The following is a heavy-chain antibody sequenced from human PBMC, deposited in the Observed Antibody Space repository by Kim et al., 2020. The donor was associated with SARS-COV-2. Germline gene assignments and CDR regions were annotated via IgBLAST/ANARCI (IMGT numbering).Heavy chain of an antibody. CDR2: IYTSGST. J-gene: IGHJ5*02. D-gene: IGHD5-12*01. Sequence: SETLSLTCTVSGGSISSYYWSWIRQPAGKGLEWIGRIYTSGSTNYNPSLKSRVTMSVDTSKNQFSLKLSSVTAADTAVYYCARDLEEGALWGYDYYRWFDPWGQGTLVTVSS. CDR1: GGSISSYY. V-gene: IGHV4-4*07. CDR3: ARDLEEGALWGYDYYRWFDP.